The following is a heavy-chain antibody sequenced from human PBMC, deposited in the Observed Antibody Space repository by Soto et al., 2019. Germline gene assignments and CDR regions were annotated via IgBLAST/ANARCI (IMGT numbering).Heavy chain of an antibody. CDR3: ARGRRDYSNLGGYYYYGMDV. Sequence: SETLSLTCAVYGGSFSGYYWSWIRQPPGKGLEWIGEINHSGSTNYNPSLKSRVTISVDTSKNQFSLKLSSVTAADTAVYYCARGRRDYSNLGGYYYYGMDVWGQGTTVTVSS. CDR1: GGSFSGYY. J-gene: IGHJ6*02. CDR2: INHSGST. V-gene: IGHV4-34*01. D-gene: IGHD4-4*01.